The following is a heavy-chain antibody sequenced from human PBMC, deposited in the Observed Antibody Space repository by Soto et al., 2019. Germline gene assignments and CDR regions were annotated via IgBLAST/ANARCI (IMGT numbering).Heavy chain of an antibody. CDR2: IYYSGST. CDR1: GGSISSYY. J-gene: IGHJ4*02. D-gene: IGHD4-17*01. V-gene: IGHV4-59*01. CDR3: AGSHDYWDLLIDY. Sequence: SETLSLTCTVSGGSISSYYWSWIRQPPGKGLEWIGYIYYSGSTNYNPSLKSRVTISVDTSKNQFSLKLSSVTAADTAVYYCAGSHDYWDLLIDYWGQGTLVTVS.